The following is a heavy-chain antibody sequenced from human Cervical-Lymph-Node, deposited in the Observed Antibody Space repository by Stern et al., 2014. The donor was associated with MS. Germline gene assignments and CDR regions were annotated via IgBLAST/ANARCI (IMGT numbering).Heavy chain of an antibody. CDR1: GFTFSYYA. CDR2: ISGSGDNT. V-gene: IGHV3-23*04. D-gene: IGHD5-18*01. CDR3: AKGIGYSYGWGFDY. Sequence: EMQLVESGGGLVLPGGSLRLSCAASGFTFSYYAMNWVRQAPGKGLEWVSSISGSGDNTYYADSVKGRFTISRDNSRNTLYLQMHSLKTGDTAVYYCAKGIGYSYGWGFDYWGQGTPVTVAS. J-gene: IGHJ4*02.